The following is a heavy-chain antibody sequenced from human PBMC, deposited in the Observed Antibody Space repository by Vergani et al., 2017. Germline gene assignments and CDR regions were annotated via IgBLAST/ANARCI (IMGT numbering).Heavy chain of an antibody. CDR3: AKARSGVNGMDV. CDR1: GFTFSSYG. CDR2: IRYDGSNT. D-gene: IGHD3-10*02. Sequence: QVQLVESGGGVVQPGGSLRLSCAASGFTFSSYGMHWVRQDPGKGLEWVAFIRYDGSNTYYADSVKGRFTIARDNSKNTLYLQMNSLRAEDTAVYYCAKARSGVNGMDVWGQXP. V-gene: IGHV3-30*02. J-gene: IGHJ6*02.